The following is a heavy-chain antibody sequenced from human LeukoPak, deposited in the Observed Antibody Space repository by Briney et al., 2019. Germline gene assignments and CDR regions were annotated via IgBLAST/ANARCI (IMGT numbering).Heavy chain of an antibody. Sequence: GASVKVSCKASGYTFTSYAMHWVRQAPGQRLEWMGWINAGNGNKKYSQKFQGRVTITRDTSASTAYMELSSLRSEDTAVYYCARAKNWFDPWGQGTLVTVSS. J-gene: IGHJ5*02. CDR2: INAGNGNK. CDR3: ARAKNWFDP. CDR1: GYTFTSYA. V-gene: IGHV1-3*01.